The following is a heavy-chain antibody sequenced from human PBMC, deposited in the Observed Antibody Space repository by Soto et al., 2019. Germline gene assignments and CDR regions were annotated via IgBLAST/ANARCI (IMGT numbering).Heavy chain of an antibody. Sequence: QVQLVESGGGVVQPGRSLRLSCAASGFTFSTYALHWVRQAPGQGLEWVATVTSDGSNKYHADSVVGRFTISREESMNTLSLQVNSLRAEDTAVYYCGRITLKTSVDTFDFWGQGTMVTVSS. CDR1: GFTFSTYA. D-gene: IGHD3-22*01. CDR2: VTSDGSNK. CDR3: GRITLKTSVDTFDF. J-gene: IGHJ3*01. V-gene: IGHV3-30-3*01.